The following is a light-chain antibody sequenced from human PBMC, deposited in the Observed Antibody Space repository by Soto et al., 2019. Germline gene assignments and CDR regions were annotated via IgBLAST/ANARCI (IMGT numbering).Light chain of an antibody. CDR3: CSYAGSYV. Sequence: QSALTQPRSVSGSPGQSVTISCTGTSSDVGGYNYVSWYQQYPGKGPKLIIYDATKRPSGVPDRFSGSKSGSTASLTISGLQAEDEADYYCCSYAGSYVFGTGTKVTVL. V-gene: IGLV2-11*01. CDR1: SSDVGGYNY. CDR2: DAT. J-gene: IGLJ1*01.